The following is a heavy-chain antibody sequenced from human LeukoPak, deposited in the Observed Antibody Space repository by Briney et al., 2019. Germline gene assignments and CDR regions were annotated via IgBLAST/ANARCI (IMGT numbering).Heavy chain of an antibody. V-gene: IGHV3-53*05. CDR2: IYSGGST. D-gene: IGHD6-13*01. CDR3: AKDSGSAGYSSSWYRGYFDY. Sequence: GGSLRLSCAASGFTVSSNYMSWVRQAPGKGLEWVSVIYSGGSTYYADSVKGRFTISRDNSRNSLYLQMNSLRTEDTALYYCAKDSGSAGYSSSWYRGYFDYWGQGTLVTVSS. J-gene: IGHJ4*02. CDR1: GFTVSSNY.